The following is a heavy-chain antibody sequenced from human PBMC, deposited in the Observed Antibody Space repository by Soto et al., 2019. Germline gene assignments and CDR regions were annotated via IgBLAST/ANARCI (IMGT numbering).Heavy chain of an antibody. V-gene: IGHV1-3*01. CDR2: INAGNGNT. CDR3: ARDYDSSGYPRYYFDY. CDR1: GYTFTSYA. J-gene: IGHJ4*02. D-gene: IGHD3-22*01. Sequence: GASVKVSCKASGYTFTSYAMHWVRQAPGQRLEWMGWINAGNGNTKYSQKFQGRVTITRDTSASTAYMELSSLRSEDTAVYYCARDYDSSGYPRYYFDYWGQGTLVTVSS.